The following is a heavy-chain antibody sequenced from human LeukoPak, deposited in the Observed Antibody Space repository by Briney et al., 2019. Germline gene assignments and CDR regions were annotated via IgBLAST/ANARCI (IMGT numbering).Heavy chain of an antibody. CDR3: AKDRAQTPLKY. CDR2: SIGSGGST. J-gene: IGHJ4*02. Sequence: GGSLRLSCAASGFTFSNSHMSWVRQAPGKGLEWVSGSIGSGGSTYYADSVKGRFTISRDNSKNTLYLQMNSLRAEDTAVYYCAKDRAQTPLKYWGQGTLVTVSS. D-gene: IGHD2/OR15-2a*01. V-gene: IGHV3-23*01. CDR1: GFTFSNSH.